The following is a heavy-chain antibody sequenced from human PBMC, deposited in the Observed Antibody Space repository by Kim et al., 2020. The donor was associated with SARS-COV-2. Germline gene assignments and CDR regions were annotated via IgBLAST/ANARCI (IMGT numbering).Heavy chain of an antibody. V-gene: IGHV1-8*01. CDR1: GYIFTEFD. J-gene: IGHJ6*02. Sequence: ASVKVSCKAAGYIFTEFDVNWVRQAPGQGLEWMGWVNPSNGETGYAQKFQGRVTMTRDTSTTTSYMELSSLTSDDTAVYYCARAANPSYYYGPGVHASYYFGMDVWGQGTTVSVSS. CDR2: VNPSNGET. D-gene: IGHD3-10*01. CDR3: ARAANPSYYYGPGVHASYYFGMDV.